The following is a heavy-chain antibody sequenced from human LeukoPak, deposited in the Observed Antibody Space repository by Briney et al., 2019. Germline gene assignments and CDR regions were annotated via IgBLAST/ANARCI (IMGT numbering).Heavy chain of an antibody. D-gene: IGHD6-13*01. CDR3: ARSGTYQHSSSYDY. CDR1: GASIFRSNW. CDR2: IFHSGST. Sequence: PSETLSLTCAVSGASIFRSNWWSWVRQPPGKGLEWIGQIFHSGSTSYSPSLKSRVTISVDTSKNQFSLKLSSVTAADTAVYYCARSGTYQHSSSYDYWGQGTLVTVSS. V-gene: IGHV4-4*02. J-gene: IGHJ4*02.